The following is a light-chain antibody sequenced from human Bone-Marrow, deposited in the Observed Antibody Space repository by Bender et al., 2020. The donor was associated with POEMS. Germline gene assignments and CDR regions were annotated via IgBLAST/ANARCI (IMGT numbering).Light chain of an antibody. CDR3: HSYDSSLSGFVV. J-gene: IGLJ2*01. Sequence: QSALTQPPSASGSPGQSVTISCTGTSSDVGGYNYVSWYQQHPGKAPKLLIYESSKRPSGVPDRFSGSKSGSTASLTISGLQAEDEAEYYCHSYDSSLSGFVVFGGGTKLTVL. V-gene: IGLV2-8*01. CDR2: ESS. CDR1: SSDVGGYNY.